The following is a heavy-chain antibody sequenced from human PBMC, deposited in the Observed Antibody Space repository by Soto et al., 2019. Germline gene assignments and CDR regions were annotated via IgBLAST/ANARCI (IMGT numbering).Heavy chain of an antibody. CDR3: ARGHPGDRQWLLARGPYYFDY. V-gene: IGHV4-34*01. Sequence: SETLSLTCAVYGGSFSGYYWSWIRQPPGKGLEWIGEINHSGSTNYNPSLKSRVTISVDTSKNQFSLKLSSVTAADTAVYYCARGHPGDRQWLLARGPYYFDYWGQGTLVTVSS. CDR2: INHSGST. J-gene: IGHJ4*02. CDR1: GGSFSGYY. D-gene: IGHD6-19*01.